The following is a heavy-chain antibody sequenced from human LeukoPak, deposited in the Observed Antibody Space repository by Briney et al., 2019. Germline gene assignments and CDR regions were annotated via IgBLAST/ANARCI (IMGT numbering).Heavy chain of an antibody. V-gene: IGHV3-21*01. CDR3: ATTDWGKSYYGSGSYSR. J-gene: IGHJ4*02. CDR2: ISSSSSYI. D-gene: IGHD3-10*01. CDR1: GFTFSSYS. Sequence: PGGSLRLSCAASGFTFSSYSMNWVRQAPGKGPEWVSSISSSSSYIYYADSVKGRFTISRDNAKNSLYLQMNSLRAEDTAVYYCATTDWGKSYYGSGSYSRWGQGTLVTVSS.